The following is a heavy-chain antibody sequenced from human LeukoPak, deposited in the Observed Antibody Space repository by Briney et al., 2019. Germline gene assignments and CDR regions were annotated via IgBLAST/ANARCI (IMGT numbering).Heavy chain of an antibody. D-gene: IGHD5-18*01. CDR1: GGSISSYY. J-gene: IGHJ6*03. CDR2: IYTSGST. V-gene: IGHV4-4*07. CDR3: ARADSYGSGYYYYMDV. Sequence: PTETLSLTFSVSGGSISSYYGSSIRQPAGKGLEWIGRIYTSGSTNYNPSLKSRVTMSVDTSKIQSSLKLSSVTAAATAVYYCARADSYGSGYYYYMDVWGKATTVTIPS.